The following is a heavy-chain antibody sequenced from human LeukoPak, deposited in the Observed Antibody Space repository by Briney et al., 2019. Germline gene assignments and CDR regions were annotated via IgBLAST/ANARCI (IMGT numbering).Heavy chain of an antibody. J-gene: IGHJ3*02. CDR2: IYYSGST. CDR3: ARGCSSTSCYAGGAFDI. Sequence: SETLSLTCTVTGGSLRSYYRRRIPQPPGKGLERIGYIYYSGSTNYNPSLKSRVTISVDTSKNQFSLKLSSVTAADTAVYYWARGCSSTSCYAGGAFDIWGQGTMVTVSS. V-gene: IGHV4-59*01. D-gene: IGHD2-2*01. CDR1: GGSLRSYY.